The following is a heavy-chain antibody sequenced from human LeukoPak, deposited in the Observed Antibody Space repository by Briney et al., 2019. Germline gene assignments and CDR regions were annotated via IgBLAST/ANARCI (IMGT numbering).Heavy chain of an antibody. CDR3: ARAGPPNGCGGSCYRSYYFDY. V-gene: IGHV4-30-4*01. D-gene: IGHD2-15*01. CDR2: IYYSGST. CDR1: GGSISSGDYY. J-gene: IGHJ4*02. Sequence: PSETLSLTCTVSGGSISSGDYYWSWIRQPPGKGLEWIGYIYYSGSTYYNPSLKSRVTISVDTSKNQFSLKLSSVTAADTAVYYCARAGPPNGCGGSCYRSYYFDYWGQGTLVTVSS.